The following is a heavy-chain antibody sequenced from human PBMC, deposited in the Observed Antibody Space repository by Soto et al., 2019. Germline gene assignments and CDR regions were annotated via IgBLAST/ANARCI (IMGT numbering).Heavy chain of an antibody. CDR3: ARGHDFWSGFSYFDY. CDR2: VYYSGST. J-gene: IGHJ4*02. Sequence: QVQLQESGPGLVKPSETLSLTCTVSGGSVSSGSHYWSWIRQPPGKRLEWVGYVYYSGSTNYNPSLQSRVTISVDTSKNPFSLKMNSVAAADTAVYYCARGHDFWSGFSYFDYWGQGTLVTVSS. CDR1: GGSVSSGSHY. V-gene: IGHV4-61*01. D-gene: IGHD3-3*01.